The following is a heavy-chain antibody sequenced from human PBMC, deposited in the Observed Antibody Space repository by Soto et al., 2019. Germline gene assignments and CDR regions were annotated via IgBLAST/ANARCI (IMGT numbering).Heavy chain of an antibody. CDR2: IIPILGTA. V-gene: IGHV1-69*10. CDR1: GGTFSSYA. Sequence: SVKVSCKASGGTFSSYAISWVRQAPGQGLEWMGGIIPILGTANYAQKFQGRVTITADKSTSTAYMELSSLRSEDTAVYYCARVETYYYDSSGYYSDRYFDYWGQGTLVTVSS. J-gene: IGHJ4*02. D-gene: IGHD3-22*01. CDR3: ARVETYYYDSSGYYSDRYFDY.